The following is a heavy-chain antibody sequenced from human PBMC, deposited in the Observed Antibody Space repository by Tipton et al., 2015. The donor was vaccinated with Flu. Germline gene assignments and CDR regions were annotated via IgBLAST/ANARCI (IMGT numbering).Heavy chain of an antibody. V-gene: IGHV3-11*04. CDR3: VRDASQSGDKIDY. CDR2: ISPSGSTT. D-gene: IGHD1-26*01. J-gene: IGHJ4*02. Sequence: SLRLSCAASGFTFSDHGMSWIRQAPGRGLEWVSYISPSGSTTYYADSVKGRFTVSRDNAKSSLYLQMNSLRGDDTAVYYCVRDASQSGDKIDYWGQGTLLTVSS. CDR1: GFTFSDHG.